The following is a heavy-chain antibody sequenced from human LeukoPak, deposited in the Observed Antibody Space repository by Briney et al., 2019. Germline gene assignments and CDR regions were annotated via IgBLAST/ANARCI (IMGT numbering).Heavy chain of an antibody. CDR1: GYTFNGYH. D-gene: IGHD5-24*01. J-gene: IGHJ3*02. V-gene: IGHV1-2*02. Sequence: GASVKVSCKASGYTFNGYHMHWVRQAPGQGLEWMGWINPNIGDRNYAQKFQGRITMTRDTSISTAYMELSRLRSDDTALYYCARSRVSDAFDIWGQGTMVTVSS. CDR2: INPNIGDR. CDR3: ARSRVSDAFDI.